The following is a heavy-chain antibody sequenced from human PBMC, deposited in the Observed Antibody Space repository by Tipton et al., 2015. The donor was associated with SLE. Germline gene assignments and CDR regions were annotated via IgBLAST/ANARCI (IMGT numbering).Heavy chain of an antibody. D-gene: IGHD3-9*01. CDR1: GFTLDASA. V-gene: IGHV3-9*01. J-gene: IGHJ4*02. Sequence: SLRLSCAAPGFTLDASAMHWVRQAPGKGLEWVAGVSRQSGSIGYGESVKGRFTISRDNAQNIVYLQMRSLTRDDTALYFCVKSRDYYDILTGFFDQWGQGALVTVSS. CDR3: VKSRDYYDILTGFFDQ. CDR2: VSRQSGSI.